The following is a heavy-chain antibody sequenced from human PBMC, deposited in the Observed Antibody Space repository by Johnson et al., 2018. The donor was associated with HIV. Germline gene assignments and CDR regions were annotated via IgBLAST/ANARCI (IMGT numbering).Heavy chain of an antibody. CDR2: ISGSGGST. Sequence: MQLVESGGGVVQPGRSLRLSCAASGFTFSSYAMSWVRQAPGKGLEWVSAISGSGGSTYYADSVKGRFTISRDNSKNTVYLQMNSLRAEDTAVYYCARVGQLARTHAFDIWGQGTMLTVSS. D-gene: IGHD6-13*01. CDR1: GFTFSSYA. CDR3: ARVGQLARTHAFDI. V-gene: IGHV3-23*04. J-gene: IGHJ3*02.